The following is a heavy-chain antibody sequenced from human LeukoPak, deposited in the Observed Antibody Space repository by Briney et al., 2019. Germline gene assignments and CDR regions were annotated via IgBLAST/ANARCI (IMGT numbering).Heavy chain of an antibody. CDR3: ARDLAGPPQEAFDI. J-gene: IGHJ3*02. CDR1: GFTFSNYW. V-gene: IGHV3-7*01. CDR2: ITYDGSEK. Sequence: GGSLRLSCAASGFTFSNYWMTWVRQAPGKWLEWVAYITYDGSEKYYVDSVKGRFTISRDNAKKSLYLQMNSLRADDTAVYYCARDLAGPPQEAFDIWGQGTMVTVSS.